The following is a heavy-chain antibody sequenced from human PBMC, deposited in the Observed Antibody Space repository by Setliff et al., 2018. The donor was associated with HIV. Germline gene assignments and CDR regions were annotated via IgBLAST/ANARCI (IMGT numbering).Heavy chain of an antibody. V-gene: IGHV3-7*01. D-gene: IGHD4-17*01. J-gene: IGHJ4*02. CDR3: ARLSPPDDYGDLGGVDY. CDR2: IKQDGSEK. CDR1: GFTFSSYW. Sequence: GGSLRLSCAASGFTFSSYWMSWVRQAPGKGLEWVANIKQDGSEKYYVDSVKGRFTISRDNAKNSLYLQMDSLRAEDTAVYYCARLSPPDDYGDLGGVDYWGQGTLVTVSS.